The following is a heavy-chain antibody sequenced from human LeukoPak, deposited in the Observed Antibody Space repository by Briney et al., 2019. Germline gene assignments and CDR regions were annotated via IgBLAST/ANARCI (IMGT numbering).Heavy chain of an antibody. D-gene: IGHD6-19*01. CDR2: IRYDGSNK. Sequence: HSGGSLRLSCAASGFTFSSYGMHWVRQAPGKGLEWVAFIRYDGSNKYYADSVKGRFTISRDNSKNTLYLQMNSLRAEDTAVYYCAKGSYSSGWYYFDYWGQGTLVTVSS. CDR1: GFTFSSYG. CDR3: AKGSYSSGWYYFDY. V-gene: IGHV3-30*02. J-gene: IGHJ4*02.